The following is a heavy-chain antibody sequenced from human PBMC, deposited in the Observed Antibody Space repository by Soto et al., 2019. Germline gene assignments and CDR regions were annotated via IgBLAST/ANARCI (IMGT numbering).Heavy chain of an antibody. CDR3: TRDYDLSQTSYYYYMDV. Sequence: GGSLRLSCTASGFTFGDYAMSWFRQAPGKGLEWVGFIRSKAYGGTTEYAASVKGRFTISRDDSKSIAYLQMNSLKTEDTAVYYCTRDYDLSQTSYYYYMDVWGKGTTVTVSS. CDR1: GFTFGDYA. V-gene: IGHV3-49*03. CDR2: IRSKAYGGTT. D-gene: IGHD3-3*01. J-gene: IGHJ6*03.